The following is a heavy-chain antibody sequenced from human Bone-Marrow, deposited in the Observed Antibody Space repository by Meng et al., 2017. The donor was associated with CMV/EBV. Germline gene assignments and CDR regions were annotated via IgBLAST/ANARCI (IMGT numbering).Heavy chain of an antibody. CDR2: MNPNSGNT. V-gene: IGHV1-8*01. CDR3: ARGYYYGSGFDP. D-gene: IGHD3-10*01. J-gene: IGHJ5*02. CDR1: GYTFTSYD. Sequence: CKASGYTFTSYDINWVRQATGQGLEWMGWMNPNSGNTGYAQKFQGRVTMTRNTSISTAYMELSSLRSEDTAVYYCARGYYYGSGFDPWGQGTLVTVSS.